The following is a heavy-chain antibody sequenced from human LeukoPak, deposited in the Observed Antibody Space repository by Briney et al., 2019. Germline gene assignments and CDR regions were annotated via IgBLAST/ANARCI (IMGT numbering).Heavy chain of an antibody. CDR1: GGSISSGDYY. CDR3: ASLVVITLGAEYFQH. V-gene: IGHV4-30-4*08. CDR2: IYYSGST. D-gene: IGHD3-22*01. Sequence: PSETLPLTCTVSGGSISSGDYYWSWIRQPPGKGLEWIGYIYYSGSTYYNPSLKSRVTISVDTSKNQFSLKLSSVTAADTAVYYCASLVVITLGAEYFQHWGQGTLVTVSS. J-gene: IGHJ1*01.